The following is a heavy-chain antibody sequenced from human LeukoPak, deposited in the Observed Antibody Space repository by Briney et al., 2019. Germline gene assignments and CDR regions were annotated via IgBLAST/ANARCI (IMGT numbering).Heavy chain of an antibody. CDR1: GFTFDDYA. Sequence: GGSLRLSCAASGFTFDDYAMHWVRQAPGKGLEWVSGISWNSGSIGYADSVKGRFTISRDNAKNSLYLQMNSLRAEDTALYYCAKDIRYSYGYDWYFDLWGRGTLVTVSS. J-gene: IGHJ2*01. D-gene: IGHD5-18*01. V-gene: IGHV3-9*01. CDR3: AKDIRYSYGYDWYFDL. CDR2: ISWNSGSI.